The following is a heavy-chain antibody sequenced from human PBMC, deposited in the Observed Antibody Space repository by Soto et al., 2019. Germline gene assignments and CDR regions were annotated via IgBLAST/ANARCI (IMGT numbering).Heavy chain of an antibody. CDR3: ARAQLLAYYYYQYMDV. D-gene: IGHD2-2*01. CDR1: GFTFSSYS. V-gene: IGHV3-21*01. Sequence: EVQLVESGGGLVKPGGSLRLSCAASGFTFSSYSMNWVRQAPGKGLEWVSSISSSSSYIYYADSVKGRFTISRDNAKNSLYLQMNSLRAEDTAVYYCARAQLLAYYYYQYMDVRGKGTTVTVSS. CDR2: ISSSSSYI. J-gene: IGHJ6*03.